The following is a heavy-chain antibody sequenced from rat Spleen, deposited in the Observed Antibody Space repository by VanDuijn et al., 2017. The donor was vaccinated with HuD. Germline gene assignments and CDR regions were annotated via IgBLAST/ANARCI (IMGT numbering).Heavy chain of an antibody. V-gene: IGHV5-31*01. CDR1: GFTFNNYW. J-gene: IGHJ3*01. Sequence: EVQLVESGGGLVQPGRSLKLSCVASGFTFNNYWMTWIRQAPGKGLEWVASITTTGGRPYYPDSVKGRFTISRDNAKSTLYLQMNSLRSEDTATYYCTRDHTREIIRGPFAYWGQGTLVTVSS. CDR3: TRDHTREIIRGPFAY. D-gene: IGHD4-3*01. CDR2: ITTTGGRP.